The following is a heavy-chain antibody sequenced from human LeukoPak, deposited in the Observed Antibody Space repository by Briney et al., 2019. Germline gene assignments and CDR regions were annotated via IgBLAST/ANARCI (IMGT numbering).Heavy chain of an antibody. V-gene: IGHV4-59*11. Sequence: SETLSLTCTVSGGFISNHYWSWIRQPPGKGLEWIGNFHYSGSINYNPALKSRVTISVDTSKNQFSLKLTSVTAADTAVYYCARKQWVPYYFDYWGQGTLVTVSS. CDR1: GGFISNHY. CDR3: ARKQWVPYYFDY. D-gene: IGHD6-19*01. J-gene: IGHJ4*02. CDR2: FHYSGSI.